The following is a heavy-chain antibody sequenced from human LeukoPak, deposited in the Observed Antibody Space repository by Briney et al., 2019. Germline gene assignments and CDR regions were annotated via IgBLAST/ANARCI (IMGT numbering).Heavy chain of an antibody. CDR3: ARDLSFARDRTFDI. Sequence: ASVKVSCKASGYTFTGYYMHWVRQAPGQGLEWMGWINPNSGGTNYAQKFQGRVTMTRDTPISTAYMELSRLRSDDTAVYYCARDLSFARDRTFDIWGQGTMVTVSS. D-gene: IGHD2-15*01. CDR1: GYTFTGYY. V-gene: IGHV1-2*02. CDR2: INPNSGGT. J-gene: IGHJ3*02.